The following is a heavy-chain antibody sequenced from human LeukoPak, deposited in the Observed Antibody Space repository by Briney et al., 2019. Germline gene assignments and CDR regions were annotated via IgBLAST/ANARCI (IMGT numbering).Heavy chain of an antibody. CDR1: GYTFTGYY. CDR3: AREGGFRGYCSGGSCYGDYDY. V-gene: IGHV1-2*02. J-gene: IGHJ4*02. CDR2: INPNSGGT. D-gene: IGHD2-15*01. Sequence: ASVKVSCKASGYTFTGYYMHWVRQAPGQGLEWMGWINPNSGGTNYAQKSQGRVTMTRDTSISTAYMELSRLRSDDTAVYYCAREGGFRGYCSGGSCYGDYDYRGQGTLVTVSS.